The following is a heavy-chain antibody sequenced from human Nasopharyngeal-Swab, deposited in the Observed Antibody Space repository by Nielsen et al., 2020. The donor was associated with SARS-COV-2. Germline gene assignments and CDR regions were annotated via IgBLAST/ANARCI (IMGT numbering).Heavy chain of an antibody. Sequence: GGSLRLSCAASGFTVSSNYMNWVRQPPGKGLEWISVLYSGGNTYYAGSVKGRFTISRDNSKSTLYLQMNNLRAEDTVVYYCARSRNYYYYMDVWGKGTTVTVSS. CDR2: LYSGGNT. J-gene: IGHJ6*03. CDR3: ARSRNYYYYMDV. V-gene: IGHV3-66*01. CDR1: GFTVSSNY.